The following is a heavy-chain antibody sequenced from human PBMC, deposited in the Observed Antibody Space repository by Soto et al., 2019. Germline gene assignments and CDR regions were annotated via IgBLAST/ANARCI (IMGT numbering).Heavy chain of an antibody. Sequence: EVQLVESGGGLVKPGGSLRLSCAASGFTFSSYSMNWVRQAPGKGLEWVSYIGSSSTYIYYADSVKGRFTISRDNAKNSLYLQMHSLRAEDTAVYYCATIVVATTRALDIWGQGTMVTVSS. CDR2: IGSSSTYI. V-gene: IGHV3-21*01. D-gene: IGHD1-1*01. CDR1: GFTFSSYS. J-gene: IGHJ3*02. CDR3: ATIVVATTRALDI.